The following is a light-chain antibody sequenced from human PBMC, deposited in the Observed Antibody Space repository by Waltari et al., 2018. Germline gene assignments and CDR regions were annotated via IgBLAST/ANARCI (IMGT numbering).Light chain of an antibody. CDR1: FGGNA. V-gene: IGLV1-44*01. Sequence: QSLLTQPPSASGTPGQRVTISSSGDFGGNAVSWYQQRPGAAPQLLVHSKNKRGPGVTDRFSSAKSGTSASLAISGLQSADEGEYYCSVWDDSRNGQVQFGGGTKLTV. J-gene: IGLJ2*01. CDR2: SKN. CDR3: SVWDDSRNGQVQ.